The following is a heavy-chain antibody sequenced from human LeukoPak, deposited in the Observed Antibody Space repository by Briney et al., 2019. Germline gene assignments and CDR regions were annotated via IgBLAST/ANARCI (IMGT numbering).Heavy chain of an antibody. CDR1: GFTFGDYA. D-gene: IGHD1-26*01. V-gene: IGHV3-49*04. Sequence: PGGSLRLSCTASGFTFGDYAMSWVRQAPGKGLEWVGFIRSKGYGRTTEYAASVKGRFTISRDDSKSIAYLQMNSLKTEDTAVYYCIKSRGGSYSRIDYWGQGTLVTVSS. J-gene: IGHJ4*02. CDR2: IRSKGYGRTT. CDR3: IKSRGGSYSRIDY.